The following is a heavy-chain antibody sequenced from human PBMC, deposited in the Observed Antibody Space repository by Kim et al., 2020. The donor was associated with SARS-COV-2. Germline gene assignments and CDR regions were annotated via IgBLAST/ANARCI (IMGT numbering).Heavy chain of an antibody. V-gene: IGHV3-33*06. CDR3: AKDFGSGSQPTDY. D-gene: IGHD3-10*01. J-gene: IGHJ4*02. Sequence: ADSGKGRFTISRDNAKSTVYLQMNSRRAEETAVYYCAKDFGSGSQPTDYWGQGTLVTVSS.